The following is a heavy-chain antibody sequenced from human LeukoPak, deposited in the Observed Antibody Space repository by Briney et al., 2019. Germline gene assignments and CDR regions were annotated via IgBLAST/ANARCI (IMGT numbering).Heavy chain of an antibody. V-gene: IGHV4-59*12. CDR3: ARDSLDYYDSSGYLGAFDI. D-gene: IGHD3-22*01. CDR1: GGAISSYY. J-gene: IGHJ3*02. Sequence: SETLPLTCTVSGGAISSYYWSWIRQPPGKGLEWIGYIYYSGSTYYNPSLKSRVTISVDTSKNQFSLKLSSVTAADTAVYYCARDSLDYYDSSGYLGAFDIWGQGTMVTVSS. CDR2: IYYSGST.